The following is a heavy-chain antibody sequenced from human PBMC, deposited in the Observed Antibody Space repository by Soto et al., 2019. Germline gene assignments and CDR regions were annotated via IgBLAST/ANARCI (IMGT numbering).Heavy chain of an antibody. Sequence: ASVKVSCKASGYTFTSYGISGVRQAPGQGLEWRGWISAYNGNTNYAQKLQGRVTMTTDPSTSTSYMERRSLRSDDTAVYYCARVLLNYDSSGYCAPVWFDAWGHWTLVTVSS. CDR3: ARVLLNYDSSGYCAPVWFDA. V-gene: IGHV1-18*01. D-gene: IGHD3-22*01. J-gene: IGHJ5*01. CDR1: GYTFTSYG. CDR2: ISAYNGNT.